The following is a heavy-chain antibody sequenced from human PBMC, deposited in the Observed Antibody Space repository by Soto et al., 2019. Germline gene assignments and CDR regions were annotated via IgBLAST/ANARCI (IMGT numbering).Heavy chain of an antibody. CDR2: INHSGST. J-gene: IGHJ4*02. D-gene: IGHD3-16*02. CDR3: ARGLNTFGGVIVIAGGYYFDY. CDR1: GGSFSGYY. V-gene: IGHV4-34*01. Sequence: SETLSLTCAVYGGSFSGYYWSWIRQPPGKALEWIREINHSGSTNYNPSLKSRVTISVDTSKNQFSLKLSSVTAADTAVYYCARGLNTFGGVIVIAGGYYFDYWGPGTLVTVSS.